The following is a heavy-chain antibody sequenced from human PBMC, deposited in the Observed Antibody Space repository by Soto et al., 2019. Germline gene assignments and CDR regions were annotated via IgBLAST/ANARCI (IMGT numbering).Heavy chain of an antibody. CDR3: AREWTGCGGDCYPYFDY. V-gene: IGHV1-69*06. J-gene: IGHJ4*02. D-gene: IGHD2-21*02. CDR2: IIPIFGTA. CDR1: GGTFSSYA. Sequence: SVKVSCKXSGGTFSSYAISWVRQAPGQGLEWMGGIIPIFGTANYAQKFQGRVTITADKSTSTAYMELSSLRSEDTAVYYCAREWTGCGGDCYPYFDYWGQGTLVTVS.